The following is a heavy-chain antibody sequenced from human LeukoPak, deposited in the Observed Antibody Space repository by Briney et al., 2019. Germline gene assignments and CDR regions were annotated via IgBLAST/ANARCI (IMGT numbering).Heavy chain of an antibody. J-gene: IGHJ4*02. Sequence: GASVKVSCKASGGTFSSYAISWVRQAPGQGLEWMGRIIPIFGTANYAQKFQGRATITTDESTSTAYMELSSLRSEDTAVYYCAVSQQWLVHFDYWGQGTLVTVPS. CDR2: IIPIFGTA. CDR1: GGTFSSYA. D-gene: IGHD6-19*01. CDR3: AVSQQWLVHFDY. V-gene: IGHV1-69*05.